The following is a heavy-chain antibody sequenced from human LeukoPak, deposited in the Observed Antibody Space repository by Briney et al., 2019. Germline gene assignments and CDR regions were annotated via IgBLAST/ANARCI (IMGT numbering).Heavy chain of an antibody. CDR1: GFTFSDFY. CDR2: ISGSALTI. D-gene: IGHD1-7*01. V-gene: IGHV3-11*01. Sequence: GGSLRLSCAASGFTFSDFYMTWIRQAPGKGLEWISYISGSALTINYSDSVKGRFTISRDNAKNSLYLQMNSLRADDTAVYYCARYNWDYFWFDPWGQGTLVTVSS. CDR3: ARYNWDYFWFDP. J-gene: IGHJ5*02.